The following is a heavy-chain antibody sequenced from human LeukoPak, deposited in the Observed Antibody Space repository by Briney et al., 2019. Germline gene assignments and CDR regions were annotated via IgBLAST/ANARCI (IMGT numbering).Heavy chain of an antibody. V-gene: IGHV4-30-4*08. Sequence: SETLSLTCTVSGGSISSGDYYWIWIRQPPGKGLEWIGYIYYTGSTYYNPSLKSRVTMSLDTSKNQFSLKLSSVTAADTAVYYCASRYYDFWSGHYTALVGAFDIWGQGTMVTVSS. CDR2: IYYTGST. J-gene: IGHJ3*02. D-gene: IGHD3-3*01. CDR3: ASRYYDFWSGHYTALVGAFDI. CDR1: GGSISSGDYY.